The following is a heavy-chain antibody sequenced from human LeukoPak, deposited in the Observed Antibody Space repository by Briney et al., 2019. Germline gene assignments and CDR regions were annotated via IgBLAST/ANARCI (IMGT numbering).Heavy chain of an antibody. V-gene: IGHV1-69*13. CDR3: ARDGFRDVVVIAGWFDP. Sequence: GASVKVSCKASGYTFTSYAISWVRQAPGQGLEWMGGIIPIFGTANYAQKFQGRVTITADESTSTAYMELSSLRSEDTAVYYCARDGFRDVVVIAGWFDPWGQGTLVTVSS. D-gene: IGHD2-21*01. CDR2: IIPIFGTA. J-gene: IGHJ5*02. CDR1: GYTFTSYA.